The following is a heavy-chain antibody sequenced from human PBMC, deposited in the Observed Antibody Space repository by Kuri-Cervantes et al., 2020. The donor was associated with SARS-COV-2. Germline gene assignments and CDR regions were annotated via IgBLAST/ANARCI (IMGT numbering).Heavy chain of an antibody. Sequence: ASVKVSCKASGYTFTGYYMHWVRQAPGQGLEWMGWINPNSGGTNCAQKFQGRVTMTRDTSISTAYMELSRLRSDDTAVYYCARARYSGSYLFDYWGQGTLVTVSS. J-gene: IGHJ4*02. CDR3: ARARYSGSYLFDY. CDR2: INPNSGGT. D-gene: IGHD1-26*01. V-gene: IGHV1-2*02. CDR1: GYTFTGYY.